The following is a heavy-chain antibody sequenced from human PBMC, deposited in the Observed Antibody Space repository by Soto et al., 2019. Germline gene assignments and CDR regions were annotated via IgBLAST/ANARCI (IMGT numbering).Heavy chain of an antibody. V-gene: IGHV3-15*01. CDR3: TTDTSDIVVVPATNRYYYYGMDV. J-gene: IGHJ6*02. CDR2: IKSKADGGTT. CDR1: GFTFSNAW. D-gene: IGHD2-2*01. Sequence: WGSLRLSCAASGFTFSNAWMSWVRQAPGKGLEWVGRIKSKADGGTTDYAAPVKGRFTISRDDSKNTLYLQMNSLKTEDTAVYYCTTDTSDIVVVPATNRYYYYGMDVWGQGTTVTVSS.